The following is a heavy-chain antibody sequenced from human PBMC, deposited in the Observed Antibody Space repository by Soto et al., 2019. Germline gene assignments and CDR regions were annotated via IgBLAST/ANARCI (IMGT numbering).Heavy chain of an antibody. Sequence: SETLSLTCAVSGGSIISNYWWAWIGQSPGAGLVWIGRIYHRGTTYYNPSLESRVTISVATSESRFALRLTFVTAADSAVYYCARTDNVGYYPNLGPGTLSTSPQ. CDR3: ARTDNVGYYPN. J-gene: IGHJ4*02. D-gene: IGHD3-3*01. V-gene: IGHV4-38-2*01. CDR2: IYHRGTT. CDR1: GGSIISNYW.